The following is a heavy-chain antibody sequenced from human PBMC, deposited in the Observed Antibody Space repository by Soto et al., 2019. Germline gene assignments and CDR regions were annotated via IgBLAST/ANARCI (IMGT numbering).Heavy chain of an antibody. CDR2: ISGSSNYI. Sequence: EVQLVESGGGLVKPGGSLRLSCAASGFTLSPYAMIWVLQAPGKGLEWVASISGSSNYIYYADSLKGRFTISIANAKNSLFMQMTSLRVEDTAVYYWASASVAAGTQWYCYCFDVWGQGTTVTVSS. CDR3: ASASVAAGTQWYCYCFDV. CDR1: GFTLSPYA. V-gene: IGHV3-21*01. D-gene: IGHD2-15*01. J-gene: IGHJ6*02.